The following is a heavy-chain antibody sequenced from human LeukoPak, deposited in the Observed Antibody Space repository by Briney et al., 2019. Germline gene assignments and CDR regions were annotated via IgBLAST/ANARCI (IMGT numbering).Heavy chain of an antibody. CDR3: ARDLGDGYNPDY. J-gene: IGHJ4*02. D-gene: IGHD5-24*01. CDR1: EFTFSSYR. V-gene: IGHV3-48*01. Sequence: GGSLRLSCAASEFTFSSYRMNWVRQAPGKGLEWVSYITNSGNSKSYADSVKGRFTISRDNTKNSLYLQMNGLRAEDTAVYYCARDLGDGYNPDYWGQGTLVTVSS. CDR2: ITNSGNSK.